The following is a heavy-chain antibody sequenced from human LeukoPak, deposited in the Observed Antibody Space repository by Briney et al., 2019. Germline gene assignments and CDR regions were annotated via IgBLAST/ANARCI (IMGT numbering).Heavy chain of an antibody. CDR3: AGDLYSSSWHHYFDY. D-gene: IGHD6-13*01. V-gene: IGHV4-39*01. Sequence: PSETLSLTCTVSGGSISSSSYYWGWIRQPPGKGLEWIGSIYYSGSTYYNPSLKSRVTISVDTSKNQFSLKLSSVTAADTAVYYCAGDLYSSSWHHYFDYWGQGTLVTVSS. CDR1: GGSISSSSYY. J-gene: IGHJ4*02. CDR2: IYYSGST.